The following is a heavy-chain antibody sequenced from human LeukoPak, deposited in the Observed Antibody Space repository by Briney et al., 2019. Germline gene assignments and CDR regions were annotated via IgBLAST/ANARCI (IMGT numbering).Heavy chain of an antibody. CDR2: ITGTADNT. CDR3: AKTRGWPYYFNY. V-gene: IGHV3-23*01. Sequence: GGSLRLSFAPSAFTSSSYAMIWVRQAPGKGLEWVSAITGTADNTYYADSVQGRFSISRDNSKDTVYLQLNSLRAEDTAVYYCAKTRGWPYYFNYWGQGTLVTVSS. D-gene: IGHD6-19*01. J-gene: IGHJ4*02. CDR1: AFTSSSYA.